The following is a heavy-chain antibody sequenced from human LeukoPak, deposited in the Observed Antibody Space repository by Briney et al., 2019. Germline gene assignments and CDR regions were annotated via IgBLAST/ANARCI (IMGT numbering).Heavy chain of an antibody. Sequence: GGSLRLSCAASGFTFSSYWMTWVRQAPGKGLAWVANIKQDGSAKYYMDSVKGRFTISRDNAKNSLYLQMNSLGVEDTAVYYCARVNPLMAPGAVDIWGQGTKVAVSS. V-gene: IGHV3-7*01. CDR2: IKQDGSAK. CDR1: GFTFSSYW. J-gene: IGHJ3*02. D-gene: IGHD2-8*01. CDR3: ARVNPLMAPGAVDI.